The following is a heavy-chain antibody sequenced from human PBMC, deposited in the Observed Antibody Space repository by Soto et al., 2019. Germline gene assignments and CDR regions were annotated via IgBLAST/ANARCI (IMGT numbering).Heavy chain of an antibody. V-gene: IGHV3-33*01. Sequence: QVQLVESGGGVVQPGRSLRLSCAASGFTFSSYGMHWVRQAPGKGLEWVAVIWYDGSNKYYADSVKGRFTISRDNSKNTLYLQMNRLRAEDTAVYYGARDGGEGSCGYYDGMDVWGQGTTVTVSS. D-gene: IGHD2-21*01. CDR2: IWYDGSNK. CDR1: GFTFSSYG. CDR3: ARDGGEGSCGYYDGMDV. J-gene: IGHJ6*02.